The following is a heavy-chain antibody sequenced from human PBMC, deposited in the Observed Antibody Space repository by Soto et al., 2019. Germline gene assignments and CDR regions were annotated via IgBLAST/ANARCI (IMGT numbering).Heavy chain of an antibody. Sequence: GGSLRLSCVGPGFTFKYHAMTWVRQAPGKGLEWVSGISGSGNKTYYADSVKGRLTISRDNSNNILHLQMNSLRGEDTAVYYCAKLKRVTAAGYFDHWGQGILVTVSS. CDR2: ISGSGNKT. D-gene: IGHD6-13*01. V-gene: IGHV3-23*01. J-gene: IGHJ4*02. CDR1: GFTFKYHA. CDR3: AKLKRVTAAGYFDH.